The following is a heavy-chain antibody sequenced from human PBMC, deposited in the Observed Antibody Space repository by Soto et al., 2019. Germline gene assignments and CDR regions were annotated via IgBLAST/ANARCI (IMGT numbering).Heavy chain of an antibody. V-gene: IGHV4-59*01. CDR1: GGSLASDY. J-gene: IGHJ6*02. D-gene: IGHD4-4*01. CDR3: ARDGDGRMTTNPYYYNGMDV. Sequence: SCPLSLTCTLPGGSLASDYCSCIKQPTWKGLVWIGFVFYTGRANYNASLKSRVSISLDTSNYQFSLKLSSVTAADTAVYYCARDGDGRMTTNPYYYNGMDVWGPGTTVT. CDR2: VFYTGRA.